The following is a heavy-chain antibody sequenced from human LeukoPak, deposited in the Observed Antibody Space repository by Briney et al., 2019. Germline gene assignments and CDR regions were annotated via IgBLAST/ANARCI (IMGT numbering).Heavy chain of an antibody. CDR3: ARRRFYFDY. Sequence: PSETLSLTCTVSGGSISSSSYYWGWIRQPPGKGLEWIGGIYYSGSTYYNPSLKSRVTISVDTSKNQFSLKLSSVTAADTAVYYCARRRFYFDYWGQGTLVTVSS. V-gene: IGHV4-39*01. CDR2: IYYSGST. CDR1: GGSISSSSYY. J-gene: IGHJ4*02.